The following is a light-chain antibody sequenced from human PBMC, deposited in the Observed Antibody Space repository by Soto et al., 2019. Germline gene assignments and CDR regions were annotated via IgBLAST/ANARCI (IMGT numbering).Light chain of an antibody. CDR3: QQSYNTPRT. Sequence: DIQMTQSPSSLSASVGDRVTITCRASQDINTYINWYQQKPGKAPKLLIFAASSLQSGVPSRFRGSGSGTDFILTINSLQPEDFATYYCQQSYNTPRTFGQGTKVDIK. CDR2: AAS. J-gene: IGKJ1*01. V-gene: IGKV1-39*01. CDR1: QDINTY.